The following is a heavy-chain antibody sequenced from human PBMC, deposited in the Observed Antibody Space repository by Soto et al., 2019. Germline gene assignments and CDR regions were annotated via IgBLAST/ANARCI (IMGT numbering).Heavy chain of an antibody. V-gene: IGHV1-18*01. J-gene: IGHJ4*02. CDR3: ARDDCSGGSCYLDY. Sequence: ASVKVSCKASGYTFTSYGISWVRQAPGQGLEWMGWISAYNGNTDYAQKLQGRVTMTTDTSTSTAYMELRSLRSDDTAVYYCARDDCSGGSCYLDYSGQGTLLTVSS. CDR1: GYTFTSYG. D-gene: IGHD2-15*01. CDR2: ISAYNGNT.